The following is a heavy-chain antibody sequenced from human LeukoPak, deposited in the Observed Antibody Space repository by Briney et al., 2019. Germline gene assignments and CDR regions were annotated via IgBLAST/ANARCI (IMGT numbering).Heavy chain of an antibody. J-gene: IGHJ4*02. V-gene: IGHV4-59*01. Sequence: PSETLSLTCTVSGGSISSYYWSWIRQPPGKGLEWIGYIYYCGSANYNPSLKSRVTISVDTSKNQFSLKLSSVTAADTAVYYCARVTAAAGCDYWGQGTLVTVSS. D-gene: IGHD6-13*01. CDR1: GGSISSYY. CDR2: IYYCGSA. CDR3: ARVTAAAGCDY.